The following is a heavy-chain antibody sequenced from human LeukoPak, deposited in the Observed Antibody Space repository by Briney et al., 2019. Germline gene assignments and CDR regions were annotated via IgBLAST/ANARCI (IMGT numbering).Heavy chain of an antibody. CDR3: ARGSWGITIFGVPDHTYYFDY. Sequence: TSSETLSLACTVSGGSISSSSYYWGWTRQPPGKGLEWIGSIYYSGSTYYNPSLKSRVTISVDTSKNQFSLKLSSVTAADTAVYYCARGSWGITIFGVPDHTYYFDYWGQGTLVTVSS. D-gene: IGHD3-3*01. V-gene: IGHV4-39*07. CDR2: IYYSGST. J-gene: IGHJ4*02. CDR1: GGSISSSSYY.